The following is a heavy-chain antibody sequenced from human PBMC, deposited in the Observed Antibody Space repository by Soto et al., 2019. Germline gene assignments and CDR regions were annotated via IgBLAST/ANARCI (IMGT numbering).Heavy chain of an antibody. CDR3: ASHSSSSRLDY. V-gene: IGHV4-61*01. CDR2: IYYSGST. Sequence: SETLSLTCTVSGGSLSSSSYYWGWIRQPPGKGLEWIGYIYYSGSTNYNPSLKSRVTISVDTSKNQFSLKLSSVTAADTAVYYCASHSSSSRLDYWGQGTLVTGSS. D-gene: IGHD6-6*01. J-gene: IGHJ4*02. CDR1: GGSLSSSSYY.